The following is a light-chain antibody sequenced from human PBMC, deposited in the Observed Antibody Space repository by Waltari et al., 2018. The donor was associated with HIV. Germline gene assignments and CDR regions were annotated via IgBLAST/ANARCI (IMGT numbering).Light chain of an antibody. J-gene: IGLJ3*02. CDR1: SSNVGAYTL. CDR2: EVT. CDR3: CSYAGSGLV. Sequence: QSALTQSASVSGSPGQSITISCTGTSSNVGAYTLVSWYQQHPGEGPKLLIYEVTKRPSGVSTRFSGSKSGNTASLTISGLQAEDEADYFCCSYAGSGLVFGGGTKLTVL. V-gene: IGLV2-23*02.